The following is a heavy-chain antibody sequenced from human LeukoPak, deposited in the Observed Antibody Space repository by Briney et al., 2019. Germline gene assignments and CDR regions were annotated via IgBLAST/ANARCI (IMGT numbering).Heavy chain of an antibody. CDR2: ISSSGSTI. Sequence: PGGSLRLSCVASGFTFSSYELTWFRRAPGRGRGWVSYISSSGSTIYYADSLKGRFTISRDNAKNSLHLQMNSLRAEDTAVYYCARGSEQLYNWFDPWGQGTLVTVSA. CDR1: GFTFSSYE. V-gene: IGHV3-48*03. J-gene: IGHJ5*02. CDR3: ARGSEQLYNWFDP. D-gene: IGHD6-6*01.